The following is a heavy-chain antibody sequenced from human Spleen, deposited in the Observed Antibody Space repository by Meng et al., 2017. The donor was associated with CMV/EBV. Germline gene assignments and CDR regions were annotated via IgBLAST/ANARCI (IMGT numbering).Heavy chain of an antibody. D-gene: IGHD2-21*01. CDR3: TRGGVENCGGGCYKDYFDY. J-gene: IGHJ4*02. CDR1: GGTFSKYA. Sequence: SVKVSCKASGGTFSKYAINWVRQAPGQGLEWMGGIMSIFGTANYAQKFQGRVTITTDESTNTAYMELSSLRSEDTAVYYCTRGGVENCGGGCYKDYFDYWGQGTLVTVSS. CDR2: IMSIFGTA. V-gene: IGHV1-69*05.